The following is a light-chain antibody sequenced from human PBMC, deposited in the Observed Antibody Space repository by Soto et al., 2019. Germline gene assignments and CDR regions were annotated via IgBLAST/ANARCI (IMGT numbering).Light chain of an antibody. J-gene: IGKJ1*01. CDR2: GAS. V-gene: IGKV3-15*01. CDR3: QQYNKWPWT. Sequence: EMVMTQSPATLSVSPGERATLSCRASQSVSSNLAWYQQKPGQAPRLLIYGASTRATGIPARFSGSGSGTEFTLTISSLQSEDFAVYYCQQYNKWPWTFGQGTKV. CDR1: QSVSSN.